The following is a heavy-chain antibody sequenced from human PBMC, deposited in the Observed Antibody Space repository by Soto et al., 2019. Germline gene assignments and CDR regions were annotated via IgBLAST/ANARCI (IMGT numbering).Heavy chain of an antibody. D-gene: IGHD3-10*01. J-gene: IGHJ4*02. Sequence: PGGSLRLSCAASGFTFSSYAMSWVRQAPGKGLEWVSVISGSDDSTYYADSVKGRFTISRDNSKNTLYLQMNSLRAEDTAVYYCAKDRGNNYYYGSGSNFDYWGQGTLVTVSS. CDR2: ISGSDDST. CDR3: AKDRGNNYYYGSGSNFDY. CDR1: GFTFSSYA. V-gene: IGHV3-23*01.